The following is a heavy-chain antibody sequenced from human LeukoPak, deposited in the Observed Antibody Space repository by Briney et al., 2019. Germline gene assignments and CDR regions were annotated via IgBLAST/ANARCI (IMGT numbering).Heavy chain of an antibody. CDR2: ISSGSSYV. Sequence: NPGGSLRLSCAAFGFTFSTCSMNWVRQAPGKGLEWVSSISSGSSYVHYADSVKGRFTISRDNGQNSLYLEMNSLRAEDTAVYYCARDRYYGSSAYAADALDIWGQGTMVSVSS. CDR3: ARDRYYGSSAYAADALDI. J-gene: IGHJ3*02. D-gene: IGHD3-22*01. V-gene: IGHV3-21*06. CDR1: GFTFSTCS.